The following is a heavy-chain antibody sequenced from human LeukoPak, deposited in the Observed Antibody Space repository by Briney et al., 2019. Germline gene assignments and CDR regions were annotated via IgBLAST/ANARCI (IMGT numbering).Heavy chain of an antibody. Sequence: GGSLRLSCAASGFTFSSSWMSWVRQAPGKGLEWVAHIKQDGSDKYYVDSVKGRFTISRDNAKNSLYLQMNSLRAEDTAVYYCARVPGYSYALVYYGMDVWGQGTTVTVSS. CDR2: IKQDGSDK. V-gene: IGHV3-7*03. CDR3: ARVPGYSYALVYYGMDV. J-gene: IGHJ6*02. D-gene: IGHD5-18*01. CDR1: GFTFSSSW.